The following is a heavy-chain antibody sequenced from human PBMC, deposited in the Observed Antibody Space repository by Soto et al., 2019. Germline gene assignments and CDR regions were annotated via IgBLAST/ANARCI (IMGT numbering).Heavy chain of an antibody. CDR3: ARDITILSPWFDP. Sequence: PGGSLRLSCAASGFTFSTYWLSWVRQAPGKGLEWVANINQDGSEKYYVDSVKGRFTISRDNAKNSLYLQMNSLRAEDTAVYYCARDITILSPWFDPWGQGTLVTVSS. D-gene: IGHD1-20*01. V-gene: IGHV3-7*01. CDR1: GFTFSTYW. J-gene: IGHJ5*02. CDR2: INQDGSEK.